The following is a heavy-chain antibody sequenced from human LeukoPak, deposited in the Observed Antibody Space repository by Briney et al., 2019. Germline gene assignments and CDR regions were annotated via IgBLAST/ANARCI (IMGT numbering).Heavy chain of an antibody. J-gene: IGHJ4*02. D-gene: IGHD2-2*02. CDR2: ISGSGGST. V-gene: IGHV3-23*01. Sequence: PGGSLRLSCAASGFTFSSYAMSWVRQAPGKGLEWVSAISGSGGSTYYADSVKGRFTISRDNSKNTLYLQMNSLRAEDTAVYYCAKDADIVVVPAAIFDYWGQGTLVTVSS. CDR1: GFTFSSYA. CDR3: AKDADIVVVPAAIFDY.